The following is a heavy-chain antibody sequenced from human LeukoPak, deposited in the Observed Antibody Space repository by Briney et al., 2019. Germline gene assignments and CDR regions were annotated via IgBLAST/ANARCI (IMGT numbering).Heavy chain of an antibody. CDR3: ARNERGTAMVTSFDY. CDR1: GGSISSYY. D-gene: IGHD5-18*01. CDR2: IYYSGST. J-gene: IGHJ4*02. V-gene: IGHV4-59*08. Sequence: SETLSLTCTVSGGSISSYYWSWIRQPPGKGLEWIGYIYYSGSTNYNPSLKSRVTISVDTSKNQFSLKLSPVTAADTAVYYCARNERGTAMVTSFDYWGQGTLVTVSS.